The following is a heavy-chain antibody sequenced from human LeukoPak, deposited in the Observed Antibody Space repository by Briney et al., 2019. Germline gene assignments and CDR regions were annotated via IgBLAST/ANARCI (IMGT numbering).Heavy chain of an antibody. D-gene: IGHD4-17*01. CDR3: ARVGDDYGDNRGGAFDI. J-gene: IGHJ3*02. Sequence: PGGSLRLSCAASGFTFSSYAMHWVRQAPGKGLEYVSAISSNGGSTYYANSVKGRFTISRGNSKNTLYLQMGSLRAEDMAVYYCARVGDDYGDNRGGAFDIWGQGTMVTVSS. V-gene: IGHV3-64*01. CDR1: GFTFSSYA. CDR2: ISSNGGST.